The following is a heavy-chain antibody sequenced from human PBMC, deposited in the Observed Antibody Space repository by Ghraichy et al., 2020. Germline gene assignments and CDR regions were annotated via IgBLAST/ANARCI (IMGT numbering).Heavy chain of an antibody. Sequence: NLSLTCAVSGYSISSGYYWGWIRQPPGKGLEWIGSSYHSGSTYYNPSLESRVTISLDTSKSQFSLRLSSVTAADTAVYYCARQRGGYSYSDYWGQGTLVTVSS. CDR3: ARQRGGYSYSDY. CDR1: GYSISSGYY. V-gene: IGHV4-38-2*01. J-gene: IGHJ4*02. D-gene: IGHD5-18*01. CDR2: SYHSGST.